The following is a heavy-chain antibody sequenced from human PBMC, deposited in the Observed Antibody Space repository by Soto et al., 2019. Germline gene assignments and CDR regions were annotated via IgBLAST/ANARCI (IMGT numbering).Heavy chain of an antibody. V-gene: IGHV3-23*01. Sequence: GGSLRLSCEASGFTFSTSAMSWVRQAPGKGLEWVSTISGSGGGKYYADSVNGRFTISGDNSKNTLFLQMNSLRAEDTALYYCARTSGIFDYWGQGNLVTVSS. CDR3: ARTSGIFDY. CDR1: GFTFSTSA. J-gene: IGHJ4*02. CDR2: ISGSGGGK. D-gene: IGHD3-10*01.